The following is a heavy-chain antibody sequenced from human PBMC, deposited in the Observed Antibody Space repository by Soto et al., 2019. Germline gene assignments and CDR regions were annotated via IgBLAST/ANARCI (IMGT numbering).Heavy chain of an antibody. Sequence: PSETLSLTCAVSGGSISSSNWWSWVRQPPGKGLEWIGEIYHSGSTNYNPSLKSRVTISVDKSKNQFSLKLSSVTAADTAVYYCARVFSGDSSGWYPGFDYFDYWGQGTLVTVSS. CDR1: GGSISSSNW. D-gene: IGHD6-19*01. J-gene: IGHJ4*02. V-gene: IGHV4-4*02. CDR3: ARVFSGDSSGWYPGFDYFDY. CDR2: IYHSGST.